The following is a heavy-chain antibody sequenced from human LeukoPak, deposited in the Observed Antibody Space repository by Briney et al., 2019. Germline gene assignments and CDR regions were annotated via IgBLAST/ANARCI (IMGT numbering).Heavy chain of an antibody. D-gene: IGHD1-26*01. Sequence: GRSLRLSCAASGFTFSSYGMHWVRQAPGKGLEWVAVISYDGSNKYYADSVKGRFTISRDNSKNTLYLQMNSLRAEDTALYYCAKATSGSSPFDYWGQGTLVTVSS. J-gene: IGHJ4*02. V-gene: IGHV3-30*18. CDR1: GFTFSSYG. CDR2: ISYDGSNK. CDR3: AKATSGSSPFDY.